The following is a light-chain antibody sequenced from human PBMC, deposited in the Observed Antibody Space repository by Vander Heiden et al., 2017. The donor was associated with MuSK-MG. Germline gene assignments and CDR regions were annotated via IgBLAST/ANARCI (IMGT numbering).Light chain of an antibody. J-gene: IGKJ4*01. Sequence: DILVTQSPDSLAVSLRERATINCKSIQSVLYSSNNKNYLAWYQHKPGQPPKLLIYWASTRECGGPGPFSGSGSGTDFTLTISILQAEDVAVYYCQRDDDPPLTFGGGTKVEIK. CDR1: QSVLYSSNNKNY. CDR2: WAS. CDR3: QRDDDPPLT. V-gene: IGKV4-1*01.